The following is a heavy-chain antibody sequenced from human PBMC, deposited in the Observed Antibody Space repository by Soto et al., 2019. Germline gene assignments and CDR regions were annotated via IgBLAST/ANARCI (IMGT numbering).Heavy chain of an antibody. V-gene: IGHV1-18*01. Sequence: ASVKVSCKTSGYTFTTYGISWVRQAPGQGLEWMGWISPYNDNTHYAEKFQGRVTLTADTSTTTAYMELRTLSSDDKAAYFCARALSMAQYYYYMDVWGRGTTVTVSS. CDR1: GYTFTTYG. CDR2: ISPYNDNT. CDR3: ARALSMAQYYYYMDV. J-gene: IGHJ6*03.